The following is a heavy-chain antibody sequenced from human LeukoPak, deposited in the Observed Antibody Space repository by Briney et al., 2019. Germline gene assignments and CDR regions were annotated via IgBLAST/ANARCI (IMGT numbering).Heavy chain of an antibody. J-gene: IGHJ5*02. V-gene: IGHV1-2*02. D-gene: IGHD3-9*01. CDR2: INPNSGGT. CDR1: GYTFTGYY. Sequence: GASVKVSCKASGYTFTGYYMHWVRQAPGQGLEWMGWINPNSGGTNYAQKFQGRVTMTRDTSISTAYMELSRLRSDDTAVYYCARRLSRTGRNWFDPWGQGTPVTVSS. CDR3: ARRLSRTGRNWFDP.